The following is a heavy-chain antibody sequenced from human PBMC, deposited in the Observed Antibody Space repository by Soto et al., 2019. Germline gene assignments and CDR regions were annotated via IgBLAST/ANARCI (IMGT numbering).Heavy chain of an antibody. CDR2: INPISGGT. Sequence: ASVKVSCKASGDTFTGYYMHWVRQAPGQGLEWMGWINPISGGTNYAQKFQGRVTMTRDTSISTAYMDLSRLRSDDTAMYYCARGITMDRGHDYWDQGTLVTVSS. CDR1: GDTFTGYY. V-gene: IGHV1-2*02. J-gene: IGHJ4*02. CDR3: ARGITMDRGHDY. D-gene: IGHD3-10*01.